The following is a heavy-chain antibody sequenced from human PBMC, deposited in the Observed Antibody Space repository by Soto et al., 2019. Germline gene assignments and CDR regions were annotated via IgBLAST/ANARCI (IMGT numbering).Heavy chain of an antibody. V-gene: IGHV3-21*01. J-gene: IGHJ4*02. CDR1: GFTFSSYS. CDR3: ARTSSGYYPPDFDY. Sequence: GGSLRLSCAASGFTFSSYSMSWVRQAPGKGLEWVSSISSSSSYIYYADSVKGRFTISRDNAKNSLYLQMNSLRAEDTAVYYCARTSSGYYPPDFDYWGQGTLVTVSS. D-gene: IGHD3-22*01. CDR2: ISSSSSYI.